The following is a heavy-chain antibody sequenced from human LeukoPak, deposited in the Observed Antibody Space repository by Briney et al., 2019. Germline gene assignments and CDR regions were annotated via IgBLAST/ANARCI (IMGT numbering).Heavy chain of an antibody. Sequence: SQTLSLTCALSGDSFSSNSAAWNWIRQSPSRVLEWLGRTYYRSKLYNVYAVSVKSRITIYPDTSKNQFSLQLNSVTPEDTAVYFCARGYCSSTSCSVYYYYGMDVWGQGTTVTVSS. CDR2: TYYRSKLYN. J-gene: IGHJ6*02. CDR3: ARGYCSSTSCSVYYYYGMDV. V-gene: IGHV6-1*01. CDR1: GDSFSSNSAA. D-gene: IGHD2-2*01.